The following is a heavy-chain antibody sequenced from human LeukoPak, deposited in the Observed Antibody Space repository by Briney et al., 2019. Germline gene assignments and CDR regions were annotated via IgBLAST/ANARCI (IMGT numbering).Heavy chain of an antibody. CDR2: INHSGST. D-gene: IGHD1-26*01. CDR1: GGSFSGYY. J-gene: IGHJ5*02. Sequence: SETLSLTCAVYGGSFSGYYWSWIRQPPGKGLEWIGEINHSGSTNYNPSLKSRVTISVDTSKSQFSLKLSSVTAADTAVYYCARVGPYSGSYLRYWFDPWGQGTLVTVSS. CDR3: ARVGPYSGSYLRYWFDP. V-gene: IGHV4-34*01.